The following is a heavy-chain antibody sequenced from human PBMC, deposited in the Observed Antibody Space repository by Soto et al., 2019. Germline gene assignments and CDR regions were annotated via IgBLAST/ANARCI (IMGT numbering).Heavy chain of an antibody. CDR2: TKYRSKWYN. D-gene: IGHD6-13*01. V-gene: IGHV6-1*01. CDR3: AREGSSTRTYYFDF. CDR1: GDSVSSNSAA. Sequence: PSQTLSLTCAISGDSVSSNSAAWNWVRQSPSRGLEWLGRTKYRSKWYNDYATSVKSRIIINPDTSRNQFSLQLNSVTPEDTAVYYCAREGSSTRTYYFDFWGQGILVTVSS. J-gene: IGHJ4*02.